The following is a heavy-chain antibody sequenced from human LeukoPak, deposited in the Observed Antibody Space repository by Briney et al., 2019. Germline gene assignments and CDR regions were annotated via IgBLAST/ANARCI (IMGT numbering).Heavy chain of an antibody. CDR1: GYRFTSYW. CDR3: ARPLDAVAXXSSDY. J-gene: IGHJ4*02. D-gene: IGHD6-19*01. V-gene: IGHV5-51*01. CDR2: IYPGDSDT. Sequence: LGESLKISCKGSGYRFTSYWIGWVRQMPGKGLEWMGIIYPGDSDTRYSPSFQGQFTISADRSISTTYLQWSSLKDSDTAMYDCARPLDAVAXXSSDYWGQXXLVXXSS.